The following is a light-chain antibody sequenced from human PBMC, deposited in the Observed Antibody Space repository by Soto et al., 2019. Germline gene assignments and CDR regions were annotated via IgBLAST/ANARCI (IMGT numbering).Light chain of an antibody. CDR2: KAS. V-gene: IGKV1-5*03. CDR3: QQYNSYWT. J-gene: IGKJ1*01. CDR1: QSINSW. Sequence: DIPMTQSPSTLSASVGDRVTITCRASQSINSWLAWYQQKPGKAPKLLIYKASSLESGVPSRFSGSGSGTEFTLTISSLQPDDFATYNCQQYNSYWTFGQGTKVEIK.